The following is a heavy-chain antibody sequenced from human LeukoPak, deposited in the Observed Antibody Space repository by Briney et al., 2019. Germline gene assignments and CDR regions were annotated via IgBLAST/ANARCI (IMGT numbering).Heavy chain of an antibody. J-gene: IGHJ4*02. CDR3: ARGGIVVVIRHGYDY. CDR1: GYTFTSYY. Sequence: ASVKVSCKASGYTFTSYYMHWVRQAPGQGLEWMGIINPSGGSTSYAQKFQGRVTMTRVTSTSTVYMELSSLRSEDTAVYYCARGGIVVVIRHGYDYWGQGTLVTVSS. V-gene: IGHV1-46*01. D-gene: IGHD3-22*01. CDR2: INPSGGST.